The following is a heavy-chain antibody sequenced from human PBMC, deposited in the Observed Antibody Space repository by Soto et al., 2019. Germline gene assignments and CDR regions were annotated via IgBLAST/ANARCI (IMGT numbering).Heavy chain of an antibody. D-gene: IGHD2-15*01. Sequence: PGGSLRISCAASGFTFSSYAMSWVRLAPGKGLEWVSSISTSSTYIYYADSVKGRFTISRDNAKNSLYLQMNSLRAEDTAVYYCARVDCSGGSCFSDRFRWFDPWGQGTLVTVSS. CDR1: GFTFSSYA. CDR2: ISTSSTYI. V-gene: IGHV3-21*04. J-gene: IGHJ5*02. CDR3: ARVDCSGGSCFSDRFRWFDP.